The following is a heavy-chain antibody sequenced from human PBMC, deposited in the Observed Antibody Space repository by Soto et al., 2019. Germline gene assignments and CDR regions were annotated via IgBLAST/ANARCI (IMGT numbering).Heavy chain of an antibody. V-gene: IGHV1-69*02. CDR2: IIPMLGVR. CDR3: TIGSWSGEVFDI. Sequence: QVQLVQSGAEVKKPGSSVKVSCKDSGGTFSTYSMFWVRQAPGQGLEWMGRIIPMLGVRNYAQRFQDRVTIIADKSTPTVHMELSSQRSADTALYYCTIGSWSGEVFDIWGQGTMVTVSS. J-gene: IGHJ3*02. CDR1: GGTFSTYS. D-gene: IGHD2-21*01.